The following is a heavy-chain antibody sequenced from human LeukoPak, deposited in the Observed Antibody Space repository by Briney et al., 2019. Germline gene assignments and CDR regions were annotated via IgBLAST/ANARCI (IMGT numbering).Heavy chain of an antibody. Sequence: GGSLRLSCAASGFTFSSYSMSWVRQAPGKGLESVSAIIGSGGSTYYADSVKGRFTISRDNSKNTLYLQMNSLRAEDTAVYYCANYGSGSYLTTPGWSYWGQGTLVTVSS. J-gene: IGHJ4*02. V-gene: IGHV3-23*01. D-gene: IGHD3-10*01. CDR1: GFTFSSYS. CDR2: IIGSGGST. CDR3: ANYGSGSYLTTPGWSY.